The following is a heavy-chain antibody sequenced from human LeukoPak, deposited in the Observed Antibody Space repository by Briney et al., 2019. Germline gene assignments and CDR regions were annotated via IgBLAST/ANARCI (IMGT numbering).Heavy chain of an antibody. Sequence: PGGSLRLSCAASGFTFSSYAMHWVRQAPGKGLEWVAVISYDGSNKYYADSVKGRFTISRDNSKNTLYLQMNSLRAEDTAVYYCAREYCSSTSCYYANDYWGQGTLVTVSS. CDR3: AREYCSSTSCYYANDY. CDR1: GFTFSSYA. J-gene: IGHJ4*02. V-gene: IGHV3-30-3*01. CDR2: ISYDGSNK. D-gene: IGHD2-2*01.